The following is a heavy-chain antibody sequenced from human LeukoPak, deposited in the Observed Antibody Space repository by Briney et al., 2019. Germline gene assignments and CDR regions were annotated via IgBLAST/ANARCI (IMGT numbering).Heavy chain of an antibody. CDR3: ARGSSMVRGVIITSYDY. Sequence: GASVKVSCKASGYTFTGYYMHWVRQAPGQGLEWMGWINPNGGGTNYAQKFQGRVTMTRDTSISTAYMELRSLRSDDTAVYYCARGSSMVRGVIITSYDYWGQGTLVTVSS. CDR1: GYTFTGYY. D-gene: IGHD3-10*01. V-gene: IGHV1-2*02. J-gene: IGHJ4*02. CDR2: INPNGGGT.